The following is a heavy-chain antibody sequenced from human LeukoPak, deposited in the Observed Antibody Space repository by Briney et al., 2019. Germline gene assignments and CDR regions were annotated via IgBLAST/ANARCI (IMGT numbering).Heavy chain of an antibody. CDR1: GGSISSSAYH. Sequence: SETLSLTCTVSGGSISSSAYHWGWIRQPPGKGLEWIGTINYVGNTYYNLSLKSRVIIFLDTSKNQFSLKLSSVTAADTAVYYCARLWSTSCKGGSCPHQPNYWGQGTRVTVPS. CDR3: ARLWSTSCKGGSCPHQPNY. J-gene: IGHJ4*02. CDR2: INYVGNT. V-gene: IGHV4-39*01. D-gene: IGHD2-15*01.